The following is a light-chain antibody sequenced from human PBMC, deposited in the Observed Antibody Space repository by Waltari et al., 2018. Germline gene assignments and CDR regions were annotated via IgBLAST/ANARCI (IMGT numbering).Light chain of an antibody. V-gene: IGKV1-33*01. CDR2: DAS. J-gene: IGKJ3*01. CDR1: QDISNC. CDR3: QQCDDVPFT. Sequence: IQMTQSPTSLSASVGVRVTITCQASQDISNCLNWYQQKPGRAPKPLIYDASILEPGVPSRLSGSGSGTHFSFTISGLQTDDIGTYFCQQCDDVPFTFGPGTKVEMK.